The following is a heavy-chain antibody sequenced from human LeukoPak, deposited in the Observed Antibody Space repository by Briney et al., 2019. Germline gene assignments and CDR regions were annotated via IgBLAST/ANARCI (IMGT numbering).Heavy chain of an antibody. CDR3: ARAESERGDGYNWEGFDY. CDR1: GYTFTGYY. J-gene: IGHJ4*02. V-gene: IGHV1-69*05. D-gene: IGHD5-24*01. Sequence: GASVKVSCKASGYTFTGYYMHWVRQAPGQGLEWMGRIIPIFGTANYAQKFQGRVTITTDESTSTAYMELSSLRSEDTAVYYCARAESERGDGYNWEGFDYWGQGTLVTVSS. CDR2: IIPIFGTA.